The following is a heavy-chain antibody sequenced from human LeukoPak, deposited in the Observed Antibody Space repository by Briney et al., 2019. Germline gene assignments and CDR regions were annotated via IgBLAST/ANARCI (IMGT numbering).Heavy chain of an antibody. D-gene: IGHD3-22*01. V-gene: IGHV4-59*01. CDR3: ARAVAFGGYYDY. J-gene: IGHJ4*02. Sequence: PSETLSLTCTVSGDSIISYYWSWIRQPPGKGLEWIGYIYYSGSTNYNPSLKSRVTISVDTSKNQFSLKLSSVTAADTAVYYCARAVAFGGYYDYWGQGTLVTVSS. CDR1: GDSIISYY. CDR2: IYYSGST.